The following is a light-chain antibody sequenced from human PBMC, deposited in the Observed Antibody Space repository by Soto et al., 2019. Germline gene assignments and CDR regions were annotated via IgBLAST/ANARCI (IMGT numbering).Light chain of an antibody. CDR3: QQYYSYPYT. CDR2: AAS. J-gene: IGKJ2*01. Sequence: AIRMTQSPSSLSASTGGRVTITCRASQGISSYLAWYQQKPGKAPKPLIYAASTLQSGVPSRFSGSGSGTDFTLTISCLQSEDFATYYCQQYYSYPYTFGQGTKLEIK. V-gene: IGKV1-8*01. CDR1: QGISSY.